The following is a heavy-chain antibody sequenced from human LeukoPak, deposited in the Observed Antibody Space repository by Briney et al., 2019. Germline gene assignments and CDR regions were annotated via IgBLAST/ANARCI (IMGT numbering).Heavy chain of an antibody. CDR3: ARGKRRGYYLSHFDY. CDR2: IYYSGST. Sequence: PSETLSLTCTVSGGSISSYYWSWLRQPPGKGLEWIGYIYYSGSTNYNPSLKSRVTISVDTSKNQFSLKLSSVTAADTAVYYCARGKRRGYYLSHFDYWGQGTLVTVSS. V-gene: IGHV4-59*01. CDR1: GGSISSYY. D-gene: IGHD3-3*01. J-gene: IGHJ4*02.